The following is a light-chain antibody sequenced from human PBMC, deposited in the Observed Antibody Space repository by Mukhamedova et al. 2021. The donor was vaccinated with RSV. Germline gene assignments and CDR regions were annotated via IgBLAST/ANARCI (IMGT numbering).Light chain of an antibody. J-gene: IGLJ2*01. Sequence: MIYEVTKRPSGVPDRFSGSKSGNSASLTVSGLQPEDEADYYCASFGGSEVFGGGTKLTVL. V-gene: IGLV2-8*01. CDR2: EVT. CDR3: ASFGGSEV.